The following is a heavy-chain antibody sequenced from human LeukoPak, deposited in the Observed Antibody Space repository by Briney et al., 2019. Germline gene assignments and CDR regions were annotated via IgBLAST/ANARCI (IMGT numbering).Heavy chain of an antibody. CDR1: GFTFSSYA. J-gene: IGHJ2*01. Sequence: GGSLRLSCAASGFTFSSYAMSWVRQAPGKGLEWVSAISGSGGSTYYADSVKGRFTISRDNSKNTLYLRMNSLRAEDTAVSYCAKAPKTTARLVAVAGTTYFDLWGRGTLVTVSS. CDR2: ISGSGGST. V-gene: IGHV3-23*01. D-gene: IGHD6-19*01. CDR3: AKAPKTTARLVAVAGTTYFDL.